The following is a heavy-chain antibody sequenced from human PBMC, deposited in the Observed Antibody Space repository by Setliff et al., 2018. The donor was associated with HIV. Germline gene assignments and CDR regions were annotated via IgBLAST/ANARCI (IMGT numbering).Heavy chain of an antibody. V-gene: IGHV4-31*03. CDR3: ARDRNSPDYYYYYMDV. J-gene: IGHJ6*03. D-gene: IGHD5-18*01. Sequence: SETLSLTCTVSGASIRSSDYYWTWVRQHPGKGLEWIGYIYYSGSTYYNPSLKSRVTISLDMSENQFSLKLSSVTAADTAVYYCARDRNSPDYYYYYMDVWGKGTTGT. CDR2: IYYSGST. CDR1: GASIRSSDYY.